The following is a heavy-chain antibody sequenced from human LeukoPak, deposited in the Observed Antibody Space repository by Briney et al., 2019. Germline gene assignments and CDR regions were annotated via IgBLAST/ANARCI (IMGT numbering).Heavy chain of an antibody. CDR2: ISFDGSNK. J-gene: IGHJ5*02. CDR3: AKGRQEFGP. Sequence: PGGSLGLSCAASGYTFSDYGIHWVRQAPGKGLEWVAFISFDGSNKYYADSVKGRFTISRDNSKNTLYLQMNSLRTDDTAVYYCAKGRQEFGPWGQGTLVTVSS. CDR1: GYTFSDYG. V-gene: IGHV3-30*18.